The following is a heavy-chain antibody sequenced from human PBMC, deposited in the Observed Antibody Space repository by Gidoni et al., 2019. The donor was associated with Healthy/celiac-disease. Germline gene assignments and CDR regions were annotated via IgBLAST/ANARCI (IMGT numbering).Heavy chain of an antibody. V-gene: IGHV4-34*01. Sequence: QVQLQQWGAGLLKPSETLSLTCAVYGGSFSGYYWSWIRQPPGKGLEWIGEINHSGSTNYNPSLKSRVTISVDTSKNQFSLKLSSVTAADTAVYYCARRLTTVTTRRVGRAFDIWGQGTMVTVSS. CDR3: ARRLTTVTTRRVGRAFDI. CDR1: GGSFSGYY. J-gene: IGHJ3*02. CDR2: INHSGST. D-gene: IGHD4-4*01.